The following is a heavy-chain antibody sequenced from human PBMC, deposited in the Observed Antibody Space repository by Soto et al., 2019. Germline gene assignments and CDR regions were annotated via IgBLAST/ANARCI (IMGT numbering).Heavy chain of an antibody. D-gene: IGHD2-15*01. J-gene: IGHJ4*02. CDR1: GYTLTELS. CDR2: FDPEDGET. V-gene: IGHV1-24*01. Sequence: ASVKVSCKVSGYTLTELSMHWVRQAPGKGLEWMGGFDPEDGETIYAQKFQGRVTMTEDTSTDTAYMELSSLRSEDTAVYYCATGRYIVVVVAASDYYFDYWGQGTLVTSPQ. CDR3: ATGRYIVVVVAASDYYFDY.